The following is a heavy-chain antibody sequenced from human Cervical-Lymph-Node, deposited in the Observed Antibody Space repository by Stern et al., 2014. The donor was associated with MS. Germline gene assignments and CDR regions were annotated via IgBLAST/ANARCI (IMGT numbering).Heavy chain of an antibody. CDR3: VKGDDCYGMDV. J-gene: IGHJ6*02. CDR1: GFNFADYT. CDR2: TTWDGHRS. Sequence: MQLVQSGGAVVQPGGSLRLSCAATGFNFADYTMHWVRQVPGKGLEWCALTTWDGHRSDYRKSVKGRFTSSRDNSKRSLYLQMNSLTIEDSALYYCVKGDDCYGMDVWGQGATVTVS. V-gene: IGHV3-43*01.